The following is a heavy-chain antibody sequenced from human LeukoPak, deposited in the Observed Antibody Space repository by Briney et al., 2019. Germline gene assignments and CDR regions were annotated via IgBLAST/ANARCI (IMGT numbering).Heavy chain of an antibody. CDR3: ARGLSNSRRTLLGLDY. J-gene: IGHJ4*02. D-gene: IGHD3-16*01. CDR2: INHSGST. Sequence: PSETLSLTCAVYGGSFSGYYWSWIRQPPGKGLEWIGEINHSGSTNYNPSPKSRVTISVDTSKNQFSLKLSSVTAADTAAYYCARGLSNSRRTLLGLDYWGQGTLVTVSS. CDR1: GGSFSGYY. V-gene: IGHV4-34*01.